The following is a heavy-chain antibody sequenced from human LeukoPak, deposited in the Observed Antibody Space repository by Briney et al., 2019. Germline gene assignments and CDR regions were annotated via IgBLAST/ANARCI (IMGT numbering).Heavy chain of an antibody. J-gene: IGHJ4*02. D-gene: IGHD3-3*01. Sequence: GGSLRLSCTASGFTFSSHTMTWVRQAPGMGLEWVSGISGSGDSTYYADSVTGRFTISRDNSKNTLYLQMSSLRADDTAVYYCAKDGYDFWSGYQIDFWGQGTLVTVSS. CDR1: GFTFSSHT. CDR2: ISGSGDST. V-gene: IGHV3-23*01. CDR3: AKDGYDFWSGYQIDF.